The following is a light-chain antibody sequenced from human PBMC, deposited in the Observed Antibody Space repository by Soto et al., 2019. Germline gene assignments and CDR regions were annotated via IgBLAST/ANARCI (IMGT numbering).Light chain of an antibody. J-gene: IGKJ5*01. CDR1: QSVGGS. CDR3: QQYYDWPIT. CDR2: GAS. Sequence: VLTQSHRTLSLYPWETAALACGASQSVGGSLAWYQQRPGQAPRLLIYGASSRATGIPDRFSGSGSGTDFTLTISRLEPEDFAVYYCQQYYDWPITFGQGTRLEIK. V-gene: IGKV3-20*01.